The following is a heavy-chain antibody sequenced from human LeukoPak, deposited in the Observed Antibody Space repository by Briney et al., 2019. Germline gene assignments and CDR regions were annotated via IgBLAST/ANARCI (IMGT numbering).Heavy chain of an antibody. D-gene: IGHD3-10*01. CDR1: GYTFTAYF. CDR3: ARVGSGSYWNSPVVY. J-gene: IGHJ4*02. Sequence: ASVKVSCKASGYTFTAYFIHWVRQAPGQGLEWMGWINPNNGDTNYAQDFQGRVTMTRDTSISTAYMDLSRLRYDDTTVYYCARVGSGSYWNSPVVYWGQGTLVTVSS. CDR2: INPNNGDT. V-gene: IGHV1-2*02.